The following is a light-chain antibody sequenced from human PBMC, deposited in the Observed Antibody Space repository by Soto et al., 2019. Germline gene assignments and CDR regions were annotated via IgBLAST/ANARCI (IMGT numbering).Light chain of an antibody. J-gene: IGKJ2*01. Sequence: EIVLTQSPGTLSLSPGERATLSCRASQSVSSSYLAWYQQKPGQAPRLLIYCASSRATGIPDRFSGSGSGTDYTLTISRLEPEDFAVDYCQQYGSSPPYTFGQGTKLEIK. CDR2: CAS. V-gene: IGKV3-20*01. CDR1: QSVSSSY. CDR3: QQYGSSPPYT.